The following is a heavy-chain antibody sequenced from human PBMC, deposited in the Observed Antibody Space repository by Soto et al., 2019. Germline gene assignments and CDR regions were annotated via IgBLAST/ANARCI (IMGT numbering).Heavy chain of an antibody. Sequence: ASVKVSCKASGYTFTSYYIHWVRQAPGQGLEWMAMVNPSDGSTSYAQRFQGRVTMTRDTSTSTVYMELSSLRSEDTAVYYCATPSRESGRFGFDYWGQGTLVTVSS. V-gene: IGHV1-46*01. CDR1: GYTFTSYY. CDR2: VNPSDGST. J-gene: IGHJ4*02. CDR3: ATPSRESGRFGFDY. D-gene: IGHD3-10*01.